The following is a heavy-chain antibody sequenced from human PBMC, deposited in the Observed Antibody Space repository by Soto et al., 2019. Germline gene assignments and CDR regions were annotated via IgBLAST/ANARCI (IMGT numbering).Heavy chain of an antibody. CDR1: GFTFSNYG. CDR3: ARFAWYYDDGMDV. J-gene: IGHJ6*02. CDR2: ISSSSSYI. Sequence: PWGSLRLSCAASGFTFSNYGIHWVRQAPGKGLEWVSSISSSSSYIYYADSLKGRFTISRYTANNSLYLQMNTLGAEDTALYYCARFAWYYDDGMDVWGQGTTVTVSS. V-gene: IGHV3-21*01.